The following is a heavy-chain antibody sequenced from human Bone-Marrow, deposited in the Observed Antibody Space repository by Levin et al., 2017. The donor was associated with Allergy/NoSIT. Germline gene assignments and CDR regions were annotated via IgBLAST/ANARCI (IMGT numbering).Heavy chain of an antibody. Sequence: GESLKISCAASGFTFSNAWMSWVRQAPGKGLEWVGRIKSKTDGGTTDYAAPVKGRFTISRDDSKNTLYLQMNSLKTEDTAVYYCTTEIGYCSSTSCRPRGSIAAREGPNAFDIWGQGTMVTVSS. D-gene: IGHD2-2*01. J-gene: IGHJ3*02. CDR2: IKSKTDGGTT. CDR3: TTEIGYCSSTSCRPRGSIAAREGPNAFDI. CDR1: GFTFSNAW. V-gene: IGHV3-15*01.